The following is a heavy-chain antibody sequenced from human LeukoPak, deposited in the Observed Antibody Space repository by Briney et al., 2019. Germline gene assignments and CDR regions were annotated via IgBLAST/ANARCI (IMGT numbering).Heavy chain of an antibody. CDR1: GGSFSGYY. CDR3: ARDKIAVAGTREYYYYYYMDV. V-gene: IGHV4-4*07. D-gene: IGHD6-19*01. CDR2: IYTSGST. J-gene: IGHJ6*03. Sequence: SETLSLTCAVYGGSFSGYYWSWIRQPAGKGLEWIGRIYTSGSTNYNPSLKSRVTMSVDTSKNQFSLKLSSVTAADTAVYYCARDKIAVAGTREYYYYYYMDVWGKGTTVTFSS.